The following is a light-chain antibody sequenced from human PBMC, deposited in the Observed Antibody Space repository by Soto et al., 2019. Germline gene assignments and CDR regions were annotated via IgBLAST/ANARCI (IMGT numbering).Light chain of an antibody. CDR1: GSNIGAGYD. Sequence: QSVLTQPPSVSGAPGQRVTISCTGSGSNIGAGYDVHWYQQLPGTAPKLLIYNNNNRLSGVPDRFSGSKSGTSASLAITGLQAEDEADYYCQSYDSSLSGYVFGTGTRSP. CDR2: NNN. V-gene: IGLV1-40*01. J-gene: IGLJ1*01. CDR3: QSYDSSLSGYV.